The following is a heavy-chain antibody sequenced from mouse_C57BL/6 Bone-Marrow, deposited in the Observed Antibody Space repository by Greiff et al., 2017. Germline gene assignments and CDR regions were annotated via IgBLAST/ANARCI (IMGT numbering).Heavy chain of an antibody. J-gene: IGHJ4*01. CDR1: GYAFSSSW. V-gene: IGHV1-82*01. CDR2: IYPGDGDT. CDR3: ARKDKEDAMDY. Sequence: VQLQQSGPELVKPGASVKISCKASGYAFSSSWMNWVKQRPGNGLEWIGRIYPGDGDTNYNGKFKGKATLTADKSSSTAYMQLSSLTSEDSAVYFCARKDKEDAMDYWGQGTSVTVSS.